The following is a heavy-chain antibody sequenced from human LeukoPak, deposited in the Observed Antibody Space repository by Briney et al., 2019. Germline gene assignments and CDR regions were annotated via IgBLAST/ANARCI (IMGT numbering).Heavy chain of an antibody. V-gene: IGHV4-34*01. CDR2: INHSGST. Sequence: SETLSLTCAVYGGSFSGYYWSWIRQPPGKGLEWIGEINHSGSTNYNPSLKSRVTISVDTSKNQFSLKLSSVTAADTAVYYCAREVAVGIGAYNFWGQGTLVTVSS. D-gene: IGHD6-13*01. CDR3: AREVAVGIGAYNF. CDR1: GGSFSGYY. J-gene: IGHJ4*02.